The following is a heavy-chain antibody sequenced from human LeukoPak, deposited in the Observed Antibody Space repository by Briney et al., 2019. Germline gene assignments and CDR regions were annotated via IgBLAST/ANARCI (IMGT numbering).Heavy chain of an antibody. D-gene: IGHD4-11*01. J-gene: IGHJ6*03. V-gene: IGHV4-34*01. CDR2: INHSGST. CDR3: ARGRSNYPRGYYYYYMDV. CDR1: GGPFSGYY. Sequence: PSETLSLTCAVYGGPFSGYYWTWIRQPPGKGLEWIGEINHSGSTNYNSFLKGRVTISVDTSKNQFSLKLSSVTAADTAAYYCARGRSNYPRGYYYYYMDVWGKGTTVTVSS.